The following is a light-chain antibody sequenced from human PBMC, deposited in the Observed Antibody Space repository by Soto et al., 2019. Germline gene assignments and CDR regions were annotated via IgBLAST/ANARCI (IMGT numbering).Light chain of an antibody. CDR1: SSNIGSNT. V-gene: IGLV1-44*01. Sequence: QSVLTQPPSASGTPGQRVTISCSGGSSNIGSNTVNWYQQLPGTAPKLLISSNDQRPSGVPDRFSGSKSGTSASLAISGLQSDDESDYYCAAWDDSLHAVVFGGGTKLTVL. J-gene: IGLJ2*01. CDR3: AAWDDSLHAVV. CDR2: SND.